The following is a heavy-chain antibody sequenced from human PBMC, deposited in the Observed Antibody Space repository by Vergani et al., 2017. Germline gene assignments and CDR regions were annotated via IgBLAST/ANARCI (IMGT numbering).Heavy chain of an antibody. CDR2: ISGSGGST. J-gene: IGHJ5*02. D-gene: IGHD3-10*01. V-gene: IGHV3-23*01. CDR3: AKDGVLWFGEFMGPGYNWFDP. CDR1: GFTFSSYA. Sequence: EVQLLESGGGLVQPGGSLRLSCAASGFTFSSYAMSWVRQAPGKGLEWVSAISGSGGSTYYADSVKGRFTSSRDNSKNTLYLQMNSLRAEDTAVYYCAKDGVLWFGEFMGPGYNWFDPWGQGTLVTVSS.